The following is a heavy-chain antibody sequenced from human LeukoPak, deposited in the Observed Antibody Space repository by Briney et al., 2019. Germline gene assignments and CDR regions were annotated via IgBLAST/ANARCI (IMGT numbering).Heavy chain of an antibody. CDR1: GFTFSSYG. CDR3: AKAMDYYDSSGYYEPHLLDY. Sequence: PGGSLRLSCAASGFTFSSYGMHWVRQAPGKGLEWVAFIRYDGSNKYYADSVKGRFTISRDNSKNTLYLQMNSLRAEDTAVYYCAKAMDYYDSSGYYEPHLLDYWGQGTLVTVSS. J-gene: IGHJ4*02. V-gene: IGHV3-30*02. D-gene: IGHD3-22*01. CDR2: IRYDGSNK.